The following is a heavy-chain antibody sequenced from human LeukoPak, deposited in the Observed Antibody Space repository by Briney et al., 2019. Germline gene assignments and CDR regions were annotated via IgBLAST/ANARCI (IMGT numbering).Heavy chain of an antibody. J-gene: IGHJ4*02. D-gene: IGHD3-10*01. CDR3: ARVLDYYASGTYGFDY. CDR1: GYSIGTGYY. Sequence: PSETLSLTCIVSGYSIGTGYYWGWVRPPPGKGLEWIASIYTTGNTFYNPSLESRVTISVQTSENQFSLKLNSVTAADTAVYYCARVLDYYASGTYGFDYWGQGTLVTVSS. V-gene: IGHV4-38-2*02. CDR2: IYTTGNT.